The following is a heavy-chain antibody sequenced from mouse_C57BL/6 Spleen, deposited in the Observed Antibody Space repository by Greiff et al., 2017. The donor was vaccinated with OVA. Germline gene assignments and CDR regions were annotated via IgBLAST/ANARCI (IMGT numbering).Heavy chain of an antibody. J-gene: IGHJ1*03. CDR1: GFTFSDYY. CDR3: ARYDGYHWYFDV. CDR2: INYDGSST. Sequence: EVQLVESEGGLVQPGSSMKLSCTASGFTFSDYYMAWVRQVPEKGLEWVANINYDGSSTYYLDSLKSRFIISRDNAKNILYLQMSSLKSEDTATYYCARYDGYHWYFDVWGTGTTVTVSS. V-gene: IGHV5-16*01. D-gene: IGHD2-3*01.